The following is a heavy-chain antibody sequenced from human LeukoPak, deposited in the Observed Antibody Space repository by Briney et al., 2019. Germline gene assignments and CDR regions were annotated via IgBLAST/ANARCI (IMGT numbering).Heavy chain of an antibody. CDR2: INSDGSEG. Sequence: GGSLRLSCAVSGFTFSGFWMSWSRQAPGKGQEWVASINSDGSEGYYADVVKGRFTISRDNAKNSLYLQINSLRAEDTAVYYCARSSYSSSSSVWGQGTMVTVSS. CDR3: ARSSYSSSSSV. D-gene: IGHD6-6*01. V-gene: IGHV3-7*03. CDR1: GFTFSGFW. J-gene: IGHJ3*01.